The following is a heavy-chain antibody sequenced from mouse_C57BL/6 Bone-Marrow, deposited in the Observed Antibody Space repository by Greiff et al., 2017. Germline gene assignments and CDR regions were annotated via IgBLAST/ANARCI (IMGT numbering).Heavy chain of an antibody. CDR1: GYTFTDYY. D-gene: IGHD1-1*01. CDR2: INPYNGGT. J-gene: IGHJ4*01. CDR3: ASSYNYAMDY. V-gene: IGHV1-19*01. Sequence: EVQLQQSGPVLVKPGASVKMSCKASGYTFTDYYMNWVKQSHGKSLEWIGVINPYNGGTSYNQKFKGKATLTVDKSSSTAYMELNSLTSEDSAVYYCASSYNYAMDYWGRGTAVTVSS.